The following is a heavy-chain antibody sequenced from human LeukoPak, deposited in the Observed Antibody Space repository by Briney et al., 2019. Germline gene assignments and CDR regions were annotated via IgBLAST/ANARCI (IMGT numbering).Heavy chain of an antibody. CDR2: IKQDGSEK. J-gene: IGHJ3*02. D-gene: IGHD4-17*01. CDR1: GYTFSSYW. V-gene: IGHV3-7*04. CDR3: ASERYDAFDI. Sequence: PGGSLRLSCVASGYTFSSYWMNWGRQAPGKGLEWVANIKQDGSEKYYVDSVKGRFTISRDNAKNSLYLQMNSFRAENTAVSEYASERYDAFDIWGQGTMVTVSS.